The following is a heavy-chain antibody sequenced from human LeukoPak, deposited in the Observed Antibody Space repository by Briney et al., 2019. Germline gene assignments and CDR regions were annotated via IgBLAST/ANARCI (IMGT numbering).Heavy chain of an antibody. CDR2: IKPDGSEK. D-gene: IGHD6-6*01. Sequence: PGGSLRLSCAASGFTFSTYCMSWVRQAPGKGLEWVANIKPDGSEKYYVDSVKGRFTISRDNVKKSLYLQMNSLRAEDTAVYYCAREIVARPGGFDTWGQGTMVTVSS. CDR1: GFTFSTYC. J-gene: IGHJ3*02. V-gene: IGHV3-7*01. CDR3: AREIVARPGGFDT.